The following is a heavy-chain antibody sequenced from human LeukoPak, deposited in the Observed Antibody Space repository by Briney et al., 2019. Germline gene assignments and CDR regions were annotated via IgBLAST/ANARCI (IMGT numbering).Heavy chain of an antibody. D-gene: IGHD3-22*01. V-gene: IGHV1-8*01. Sequence: ASVKVSCKASGYTFTSYDINWVRQATGQGLEWMGWMNPNSGNTGHAQKFQGRVTMTRNTSISTAYMELSSLRSEDTAVYYCARGTYDSSGYYYVLPYYYYYYMDVWGKGTTVTVSS. CDR2: MNPNSGNT. CDR1: GYTFTSYD. J-gene: IGHJ6*03. CDR3: ARGTYDSSGYYYVLPYYYYYYMDV.